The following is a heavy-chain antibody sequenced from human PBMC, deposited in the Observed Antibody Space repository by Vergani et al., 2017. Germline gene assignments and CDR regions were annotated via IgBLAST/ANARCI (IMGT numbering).Heavy chain of an antibody. Sequence: VQLVESGGGLVQPGRSLRLSCTASGFPFGDYAMSWFRQAPGKGLEWVGFIRSKAYGGTTEYAASVKGRFTISRDDSKSIAYLQMNSLKTEDTAVYYCTRDNPYITMVRGDGMDVWGQGTTVTVSS. CDR1: GFPFGDYA. V-gene: IGHV3-49*03. D-gene: IGHD3-10*01. CDR3: TRDNPYITMVRGDGMDV. J-gene: IGHJ6*02. CDR2: IRSKAYGGTT.